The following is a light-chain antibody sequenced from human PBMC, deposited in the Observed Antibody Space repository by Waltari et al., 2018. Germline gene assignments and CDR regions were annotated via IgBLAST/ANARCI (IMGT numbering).Light chain of an antibody. CDR3: CSYGGSSTWV. Sequence: QSALIQPASVSGSPGQSITISCIGISSDVGSYNLVPWYQQNPDQPPKLMIYEGHKRPSGVSKRFSGSKSGNTASLIISGLQAEDEGDYYCSYGGSSTWVFGGGTKLTVL. V-gene: IGLV2-23*01. J-gene: IGLJ3*02. CDR2: EGH. CDR1: SSDVGSYNL.